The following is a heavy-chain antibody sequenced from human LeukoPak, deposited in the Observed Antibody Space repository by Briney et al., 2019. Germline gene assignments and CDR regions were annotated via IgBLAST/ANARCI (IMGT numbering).Heavy chain of an antibody. Sequence: PGGSLRLSCAASGFTFNTYWMIWVRQAPGKGLEWVANIDQGGSTKYYVDSLKGRFTISRDNAKNSLYLQMNSLRAEDTAVYYCARDGTFGVAILHHFMDVWGKGTTVTVSS. CDR3: ARDGTFGVAILHHFMDV. CDR1: GFTFNTYW. D-gene: IGHD3-3*01. V-gene: IGHV3-7*01. CDR2: IDQGGSTK. J-gene: IGHJ6*03.